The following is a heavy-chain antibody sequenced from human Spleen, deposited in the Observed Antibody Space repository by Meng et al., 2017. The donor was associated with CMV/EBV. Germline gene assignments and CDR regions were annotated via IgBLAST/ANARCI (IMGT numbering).Heavy chain of an antibody. CDR2: IHYSGRT. V-gene: IGHV4-39*07. Sequence: SETLSLTCSVSGGSISSSSYYWGWIRQPPGKGLEWIASIHYSGRTYYNPSLKSRVTISVDTSKNQFSLKLNSVTAADTAVYYCARDYSSSSKGMDVWGQGTTVTVSS. J-gene: IGHJ6*02. D-gene: IGHD6-6*01. CDR3: ARDYSSSSKGMDV. CDR1: GGSISSSSYY.